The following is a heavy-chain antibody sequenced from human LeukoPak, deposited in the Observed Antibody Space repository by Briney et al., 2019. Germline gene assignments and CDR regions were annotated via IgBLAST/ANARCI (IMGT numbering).Heavy chain of an antibody. CDR1: GFTFSSYG. CDR2: IRYDGSNK. V-gene: IGHV3-30*02. CDR3: AEAVGPYCGGDCYIDY. Sequence: PAGGSLRLSCAASGFTFSSYGMHWVRQAPGKGLEWVAFIRYDGSNKYYADSVKGRFTISRDNSKNTLYLQMNSLRAEDTAVYYCAEAVGPYCGGDCYIDYWGQGTLVTVSS. D-gene: IGHD2-21*02. J-gene: IGHJ4*02.